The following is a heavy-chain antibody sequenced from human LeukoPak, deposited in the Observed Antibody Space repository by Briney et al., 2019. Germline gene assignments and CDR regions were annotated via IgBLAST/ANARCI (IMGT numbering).Heavy chain of an antibody. J-gene: IGHJ4*02. CDR2: ISAYNSNT. CDR1: GYTFTSYG. Sequence: ASVKVSCKASGYTFTSYGISWVRQAPGQGLEWMGWISAYNSNTKYTQKLQGRVTMTTDTSTSTAYMELRSLRSDDTAMYYCARAYTGFDYWGQGTLVTVSS. CDR3: ARAYTGFDY. V-gene: IGHV1-18*04. D-gene: IGHD5-18*01.